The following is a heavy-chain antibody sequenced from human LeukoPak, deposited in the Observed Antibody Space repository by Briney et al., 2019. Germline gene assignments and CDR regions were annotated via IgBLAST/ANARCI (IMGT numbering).Heavy chain of an antibody. J-gene: IGHJ4*02. CDR3: ARVGVEDIVVVPAAAPGVYYFDY. V-gene: IGHV1-18*01. CDR1: GYTLTSYG. D-gene: IGHD2-2*01. Sequence: ASVKVSCKASGYTLTSYGISWVRQASGQGLVWMGWISAHNGNANYAQKLQGRVTMTTDTSTSTAYMELRSLRSDDTAVYYCARVGVEDIVVVPAAAPGVYYFDYWGQGTLVTVSS. CDR2: ISAHNGNA.